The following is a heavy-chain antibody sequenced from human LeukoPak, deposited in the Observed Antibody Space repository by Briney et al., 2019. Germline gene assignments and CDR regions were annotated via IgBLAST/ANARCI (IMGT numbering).Heavy chain of an antibody. CDR3: ARGKGWFAP. Sequence: GESLKISCKGSGYNFTRNWISWVRQMPGKGLEWMGRIDPSDSCTNYSPSFQGHVTISADKSTSTAYLQWSSLKASDTAMYYCARGKGWFAPWGQGTLVTVSS. CDR1: GYNFTRNW. V-gene: IGHV5-10-1*01. J-gene: IGHJ5*02. CDR2: IDPSDSCT.